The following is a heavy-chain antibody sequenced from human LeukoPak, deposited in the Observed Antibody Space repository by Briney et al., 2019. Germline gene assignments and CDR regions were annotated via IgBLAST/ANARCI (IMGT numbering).Heavy chain of an antibody. CDR2: ISFTGGGT. J-gene: IGHJ4*02. Sequence: RPGGSLRLSCAVSGFTFRGAAMTWVRQAPGKGLEWVSTISFTGGGTYYADSATGRFTISRDNSKNTLYLRMDSLRAEDTALYYCAKESGPGGNIDYWGRGTLVIVSS. V-gene: IGHV3-23*01. CDR1: GFTFRGAA. CDR3: AKESGPGGNIDY. D-gene: IGHD1-1*01.